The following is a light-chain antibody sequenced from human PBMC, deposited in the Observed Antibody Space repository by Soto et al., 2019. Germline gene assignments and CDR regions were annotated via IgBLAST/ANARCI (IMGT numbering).Light chain of an antibody. V-gene: IGLV2-14*01. CDR1: SSDVGGYNY. CDR3: SSYTSSSTDV. Sequence: QSALTQPASVSGSPGQSITISCTGTSSDVGGYNYVSWYQQHPGKAPKLMIYEVSNRPSGVSNSFSGSKSGNTASLTMSGLQGEDEADYYFSSYTSSSTDVFVTGTKVTVL. J-gene: IGLJ1*01. CDR2: EVS.